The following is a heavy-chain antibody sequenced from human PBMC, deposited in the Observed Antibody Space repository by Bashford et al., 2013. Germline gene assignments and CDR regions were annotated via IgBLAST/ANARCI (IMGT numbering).Heavy chain of an antibody. D-gene: IGHD3-10*01. Sequence: SVKVSCKASGGTFSSYAISWVRQAPGQGLEWMGGIIPIFGTANYAQKFQGRVTITADKSTSTAYMELSSLRSEDTAVYYCAREGVVRGAPLYYYYGMDVVGPRDHGHRLL. CDR1: GGTFSSYA. J-gene: IGHJ6*02. CDR3: AREGVVRGAPLYYYYGMDV. V-gene: IGHV1-69*06. CDR2: IIPIFGTA.